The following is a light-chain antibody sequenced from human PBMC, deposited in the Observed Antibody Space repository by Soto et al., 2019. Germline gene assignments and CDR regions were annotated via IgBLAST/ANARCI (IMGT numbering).Light chain of an antibody. CDR2: EVN. J-gene: IGLJ1*01. Sequence: QSVLTQPPSASGSPGQSVAISCTGTSSDVGGYNYVSWYQQHPGKAPKLMIYEVNKRPSGVPDRFSGSKSGNTASLTVSGLKAEDEDDSYCSSYAGSSNVFGTRTKVTVL. V-gene: IGLV2-8*01. CDR3: SSYAGSSNV. CDR1: SSDVGGYNY.